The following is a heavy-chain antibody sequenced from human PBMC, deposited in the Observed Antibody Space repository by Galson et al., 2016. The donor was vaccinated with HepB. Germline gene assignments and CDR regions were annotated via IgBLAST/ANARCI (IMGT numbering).Heavy chain of an antibody. CDR1: GGTFNIYS. Sequence: SVKVSCKASGGTFNIYSINWVRQAPGQGLEWMGGIIPIFDTPKYARKFQGRVTITAGESTSTAYVELSSLISEDTAVYYCARDRTYGVNSYFDYWGQGTLVTVSS. CDR3: ARDRTYGVNSYFDY. CDR2: IIPIFDTP. V-gene: IGHV1-69*13. J-gene: IGHJ4*02. D-gene: IGHD4-23*01.